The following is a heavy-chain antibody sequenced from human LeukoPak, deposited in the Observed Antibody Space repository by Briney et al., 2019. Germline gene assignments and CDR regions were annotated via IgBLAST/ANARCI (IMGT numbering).Heavy chain of an antibody. J-gene: IGHJ4*02. CDR1: GFTFSTYS. Sequence: PVGSLRLSCTASGFTFSTYSMNWVRQAPGKGLEWVSFISSGSTDIYYTDSVKGRFSVSRDNAKNSLYLQMNSLRAEDTAVYYCARDGLYCTSTNCYFDHWGQGTLVTVSS. D-gene: IGHD2-2*01. CDR3: ARDGLYCTSTNCYFDH. CDR2: ISSGSTDI. V-gene: IGHV3-21*01.